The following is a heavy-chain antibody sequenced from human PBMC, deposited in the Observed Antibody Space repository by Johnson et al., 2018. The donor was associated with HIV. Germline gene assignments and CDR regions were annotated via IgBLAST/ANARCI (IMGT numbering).Heavy chain of an antibody. J-gene: IGHJ3*02. Sequence: LLLVESGGGVAQPGGSLRLSCAASGFTFSSYDMHWVRQAPGPGLEYVSAISSNGGSTYYANSVKGGFTISRDNSKNTLYLQMGSLRAEDMAVYYCASPILFDSSGATDAFDIWGQGTMVTVSS. D-gene: IGHD3-22*01. CDR2: ISSNGGST. CDR1: GFTFSSYD. CDR3: ASPILFDSSGATDAFDI. V-gene: IGHV3-64*01.